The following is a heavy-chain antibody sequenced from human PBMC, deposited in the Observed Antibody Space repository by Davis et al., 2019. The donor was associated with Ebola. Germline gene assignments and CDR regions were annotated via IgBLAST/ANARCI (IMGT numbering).Heavy chain of an antibody. V-gene: IGHV1-18*01. CDR3: ARVFSMIVVAYPDY. CDR1: GYTFTSYG. CDR2: ISAYNGNT. Sequence: ASVKVSCKASGYTFTSYGISWVRQAPGQGLEWMGWISAYNGNTNYAQKLQGRVTMTTDTSTSTAYMQLRSLRSDDTAVYYCARVFSMIVVAYPDYWGQGTLVTVSS. D-gene: IGHD3-22*01. J-gene: IGHJ4*02.